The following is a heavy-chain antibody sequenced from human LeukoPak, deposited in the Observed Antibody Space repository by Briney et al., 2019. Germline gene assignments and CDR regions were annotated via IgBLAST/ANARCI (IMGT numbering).Heavy chain of an antibody. CDR2: IYYSGST. D-gene: IGHD3-22*01. V-gene: IGHV4-59*01. CDR3: ARDYYYDSSGNFDR. Sequence: PSETLSLTCTVSGGSISSYYWAWIRQPPGKGLEWIGYIYYSGSTTYNPSLKSRVTISVDTSKGQFSLKLSSVTAADTAVYYCARDYYYDSSGNFDRWGQGTLVTVSS. J-gene: IGHJ4*02. CDR1: GGSISSYY.